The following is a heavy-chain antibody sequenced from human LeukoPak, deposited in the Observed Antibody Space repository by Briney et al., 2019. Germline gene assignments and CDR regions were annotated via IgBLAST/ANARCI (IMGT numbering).Heavy chain of an antibody. CDR2: IRNKAYGGTI. CDR1: GFTFGDYA. J-gene: IGHJ2*01. D-gene: IGHD2-15*01. CDR3: TAQVFCSGRSCYSHWYFDL. Sequence: GGSLRLSCTASGFTFGDYAMSWVRQAPGKGLEWVAFIRNKAYGGTIEYAASVKGRFTISRDDSKSFAYLQMNSLKTEDTAVYYCTAQVFCSGRSCYSHWYFDLWGRGTLVTVSS. V-gene: IGHV3-49*04.